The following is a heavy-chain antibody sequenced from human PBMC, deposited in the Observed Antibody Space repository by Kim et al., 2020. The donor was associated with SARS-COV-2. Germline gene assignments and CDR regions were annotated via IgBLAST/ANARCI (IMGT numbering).Heavy chain of an antibody. D-gene: IGHD3-22*01. CDR3: ARTTYYYDSSGYLAFDI. V-gene: IGHV4-59*01. J-gene: IGHJ3*02. Sequence: SETLSLTCTVSGGSISSYYWSWIRQPPGKGLEWSGYIYYSGSTNYNPSLKSRVTISVDTSKNQFSLKLSSVTAADTAVYYCARTTYYYDSSGYLAFDIWGQGTMVTVSS. CDR2: IYYSGST. CDR1: GGSISSYY.